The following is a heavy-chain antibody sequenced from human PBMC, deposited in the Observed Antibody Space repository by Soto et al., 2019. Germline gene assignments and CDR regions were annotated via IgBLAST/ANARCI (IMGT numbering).Heavy chain of an antibody. CDR2: ISGSGGAT. CDR3: AKDLRTWYFDL. V-gene: IGHV3-23*01. J-gene: IGHJ2*01. Sequence: EVQLLESGGGLVQPGGSLRLSCATSGFTFSSYAMTWVRQAPGKGLEWVSSISGSGGATYYADSVKGRFTISRDNSKNTLYLQMDSLRAEDTAIYYCAKDLRTWYFDLWGRGTLVTVSS. CDR1: GFTFSSYA.